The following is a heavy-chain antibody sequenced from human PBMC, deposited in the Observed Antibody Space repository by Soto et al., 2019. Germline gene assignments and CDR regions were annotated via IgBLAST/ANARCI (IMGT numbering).Heavy chain of an antibody. CDR2: IDPSDSNT. CDR3: AIIPAVYYYYGMDV. D-gene: IGHD2-2*01. CDR1: GGSFAAYW. V-gene: IGHV5-10-1*01. J-gene: IGHJ6*02. Sequence: GESLRISCRGSGGSFAAYWISWVRQMPGKGLEWMGRIDPSDSNTNYSPSFQGHVTISADKSVSTAYLQWSSLKASDTAMYYCAIIPAVYYYYGMDVWGQGTTVTVSS.